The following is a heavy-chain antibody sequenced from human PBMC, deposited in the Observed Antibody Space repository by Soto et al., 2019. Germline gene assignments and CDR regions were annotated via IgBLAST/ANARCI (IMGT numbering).Heavy chain of an antibody. Sequence: GGSLRLSCAAAGVTFSSYAMSWVRQAPGKGLEWVSAISGSGGSTYYADSVKGRFTISRDKSNNQFSLNLSSVTAADTAVYYCARGSFVTHYYYYHMDVWGKGTPVTVSS. CDR2: ISGSGGST. D-gene: IGHD2-21*02. V-gene: IGHV3-23*01. CDR1: GVTFSSYA. CDR3: ARGSFVTHYYYYHMDV. J-gene: IGHJ6*03.